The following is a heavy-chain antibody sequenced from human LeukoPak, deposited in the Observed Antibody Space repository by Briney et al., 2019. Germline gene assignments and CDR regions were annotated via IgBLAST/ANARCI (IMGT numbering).Heavy chain of an antibody. D-gene: IGHD4-17*01. CDR2: ISSSSSYI. Sequence: IPGGSLRLSCKVSGFTIRDFTMNWVRQAPGKGLEWVSSISSSSSYIYYADSVKGRFTISRDNAKNSLYLQMNSLRAEDTAVYYCARDLMTTVTKALNYWGQGTLVTVSS. V-gene: IGHV3-21*01. CDR3: ARDLMTTVTKALNY. CDR1: GFTIRDFT. J-gene: IGHJ4*02.